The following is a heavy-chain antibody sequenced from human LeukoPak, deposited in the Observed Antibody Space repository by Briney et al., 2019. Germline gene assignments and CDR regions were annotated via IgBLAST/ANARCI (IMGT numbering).Heavy chain of an antibody. CDR2: ISSSSSYI. D-gene: IGHD6-13*01. Sequence: GGSLRLSCAASGFTFSSYSMNWVRQAPGKGVEWVSSISSSSSYIYYADSVKGRFTISRDNAKSSLYLQMNSLRAEDTAVYYCARSFLSIAAAATDYWGQGTLVTVSP. CDR3: ARSFLSIAAAATDY. V-gene: IGHV3-21*01. CDR1: GFTFSSYS. J-gene: IGHJ4*02.